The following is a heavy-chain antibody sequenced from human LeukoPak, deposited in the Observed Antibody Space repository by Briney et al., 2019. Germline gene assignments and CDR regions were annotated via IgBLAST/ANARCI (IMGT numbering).Heavy chain of an antibody. CDR2: ISADNGKT. J-gene: IGHJ4*02. CDR1: VCTFTSFG. Sequence: ASVKVSCKASVCTFTSFGISWVRQAPGQGLEGVGWISADNGKTNYAQKLRGRVTMTLDTPTSTAYMELRSLRSDDTAVYYCARSMGLRCLEWLTVDHWAEGTLVTVSS. D-gene: IGHD3-3*01. V-gene: IGHV1-18*01. CDR3: ARSMGLRCLEWLTVDH.